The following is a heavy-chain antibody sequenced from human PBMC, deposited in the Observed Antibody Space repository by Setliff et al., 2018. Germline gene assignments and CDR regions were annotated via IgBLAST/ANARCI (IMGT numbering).Heavy chain of an antibody. Sequence: PSETLSLTCSVSGGSISSSNYYWGWIRQSPGKGLEWIGSINYRGSTYDNPSLKSRVTMSVDTSKSHFSLRLSSVTAADTAVYYCARRDSTSYYGYSFDFWGRGTLVTVSS. D-gene: IGHD3-22*01. J-gene: IGHJ4*02. CDR2: INYRGST. V-gene: IGHV4-39*02. CDR3: ARRDSTSYYGYSFDF. CDR1: GGSISSSNYY.